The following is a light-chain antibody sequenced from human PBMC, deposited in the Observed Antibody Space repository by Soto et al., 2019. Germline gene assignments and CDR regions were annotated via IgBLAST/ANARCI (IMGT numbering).Light chain of an antibody. CDR1: QGVSRK. V-gene: IGKV3-15*01. Sequence: TQSAATRSVWRGEGGTFYCLASQGVSRKLAWYQRKPGQAPGLLICGASTGATGIPARFSGRGSGTEFCLTISSLQSEDCAIYYSEQDHTWPLTFGGGTKVDIK. J-gene: IGKJ4*01. CDR3: EQDHTWPLT. CDR2: GAS.